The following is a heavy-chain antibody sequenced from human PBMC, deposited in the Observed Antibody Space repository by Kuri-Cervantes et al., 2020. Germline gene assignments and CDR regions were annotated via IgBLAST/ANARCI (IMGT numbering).Heavy chain of an antibody. Sequence: ESLKISCTVSGGSISSYYWSWIRQPPGKGLEWIGYIYYSGSTNYNPSLKSRVTISVDTSKNQFSLKLSSVTAADTAVYYCAKYYYDSSGWWLDAFDIWGQGTMVTVSS. D-gene: IGHD3-22*01. CDR1: GGSISSYY. J-gene: IGHJ3*02. CDR2: IYYSGST. V-gene: IGHV4-59*13. CDR3: AKYYYDSSGWWLDAFDI.